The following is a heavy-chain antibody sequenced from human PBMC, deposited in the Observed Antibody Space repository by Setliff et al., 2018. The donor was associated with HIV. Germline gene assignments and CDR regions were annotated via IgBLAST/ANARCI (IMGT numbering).Heavy chain of an antibody. D-gene: IGHD2-21*02. CDR1: GASISTTTYY. CDR2: IHYTGNT. J-gene: IGHJ4*02. V-gene: IGHV4-39*02. Sequence: NPSETLSLTCTVSGASISTTTYYWGWIRQPPGKGLEWIGSIHYTGNTYNTPSLKSRLTISVDASKNQISLKLTSVTAADTAIYFCAREGDGIDYWGQGILVTVS. CDR3: AREGDGIDY.